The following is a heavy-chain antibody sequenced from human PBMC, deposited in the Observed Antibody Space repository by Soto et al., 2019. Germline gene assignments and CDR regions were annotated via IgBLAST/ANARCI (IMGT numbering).Heavy chain of an antibody. CDR1: GFTFSNYA. CDR2: ISGSGGST. Sequence: PGGSLRLSCAASGFTFSNYAINWVRQAPGKGLEWVSAISGSGGSTYYADSVKGRFTISRDNSKNTLYLQMNSLRAEDTAVYYCAKDEYSSSSWVFEALDIWGQGTMVTVSS. D-gene: IGHD6-6*01. CDR3: AKDEYSSSSWVFEALDI. V-gene: IGHV3-23*01. J-gene: IGHJ3*02.